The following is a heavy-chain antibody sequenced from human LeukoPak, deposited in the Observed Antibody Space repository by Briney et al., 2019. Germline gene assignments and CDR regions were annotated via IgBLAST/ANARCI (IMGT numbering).Heavy chain of an antibody. J-gene: IGHJ4*02. CDR2: ISGSGDST. V-gene: IGHV3-23*01. Sequence: GGSLRLSCAASGFTFSSYAMSWVRQAPGKGLEWVSAISGSGDSTYYADSVKGRFTISRDNSKNTLYLQMNSLRAEDTAVYYSAKEPKKAHCFDYWGQGTLVTVSS. CDR1: GFTFSSYA. CDR3: AKEPKKAHCFDY.